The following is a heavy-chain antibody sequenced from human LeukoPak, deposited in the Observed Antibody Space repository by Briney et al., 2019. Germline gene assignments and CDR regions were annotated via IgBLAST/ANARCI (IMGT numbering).Heavy chain of an antibody. CDR2: ISYDGSNK. CDR3: ARSIYGMDV. CDR1: GFTFSSYA. J-gene: IGHJ6*02. Sequence: GGSLRLSCAASGFTFSSYAMHWVRQAPGKGLEWVAVISYDGSNKYYADSVKGRFTISRDNSKNTLYLQMNSLRAEDTAVYYCARSIYGMDVWGQGTTVTVSS. V-gene: IGHV3-30-3*01. D-gene: IGHD2/OR15-2a*01.